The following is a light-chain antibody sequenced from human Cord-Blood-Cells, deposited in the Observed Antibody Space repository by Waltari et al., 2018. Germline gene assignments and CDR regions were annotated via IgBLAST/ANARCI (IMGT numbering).Light chain of an antibody. V-gene: IGKV2-40*01. CDR3: MQHIELPST. CDR2: PLS. J-gene: IGKJ1*01. Sequence: VMTQTPLSLPVTPGEPASISCRSSQSLMDSDDGNSYLDWYLQKPGQSPQLLIYPLSYRATGVPDRFSGSGSGTEFTLKISRVEAEDVGVYYCMQHIELPSTFGQGTKVEIK. CDR1: QSLMDSDDGNSY.